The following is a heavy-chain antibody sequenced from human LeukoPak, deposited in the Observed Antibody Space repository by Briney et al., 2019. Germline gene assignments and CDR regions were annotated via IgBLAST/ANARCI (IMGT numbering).Heavy chain of an antibody. CDR1: GFIFSNYG. CDR2: TWYDESNK. CDR3: ARDLWCGADCYGTFDI. J-gene: IGHJ3*02. V-gene: IGHV3-33*01. Sequence: GRSLRLSCAASGFIFSNYGMHWVRQAPGKGLEWVALTWYDESNKYYADSVKGRFPISRDNSKNTLYLQMNSLRAEDTAVYYCARDLWCGADCYGTFDIWGQGTMVSVSS. D-gene: IGHD2-21*02.